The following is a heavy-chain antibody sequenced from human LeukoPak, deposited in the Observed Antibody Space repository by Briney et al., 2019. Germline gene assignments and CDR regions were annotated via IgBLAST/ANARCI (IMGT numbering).Heavy chain of an antibody. D-gene: IGHD1-7*01. J-gene: IGHJ6*02. CDR2: IYYSGST. CDR3: ASYNWNYVSKQYYYYGMDV. Sequence: SETLSLTCTVSGGSISSSSYYWGWIRQPPGKGLEWIGSIYYSGSTYYNPSLKSRVTISVDTSKNQFSLKLSSVTAADTAVYYCASYNWNYVSKQYYYYGMDVWGQGTTVTVSS. V-gene: IGHV4-39*01. CDR1: GGSISSSSYY.